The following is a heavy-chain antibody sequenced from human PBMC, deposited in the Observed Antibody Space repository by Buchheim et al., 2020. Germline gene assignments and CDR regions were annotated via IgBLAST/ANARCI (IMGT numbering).Heavy chain of an antibody. CDR2: IWADGTTK. V-gene: IGHV3-33*01. CDR3: ARDSGGAPFDY. D-gene: IGHD3-10*01. Sequence: QVQLVESGGGVVQPGRSLRLSCAASGFTLSTYGMHWVRQAPGKGLEWVAVIWADGTTKDYAVSVKGRFTVSRDIATHTLYLEMNSLSAEDTAVYYCARDSGGAPFDYWGQGTL. CDR1: GFTLSTYG. J-gene: IGHJ4*02.